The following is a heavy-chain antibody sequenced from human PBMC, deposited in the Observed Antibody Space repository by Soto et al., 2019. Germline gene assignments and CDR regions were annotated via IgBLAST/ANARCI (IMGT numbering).Heavy chain of an antibody. CDR2: ISPYKGNT. J-gene: IGHJ4*02. CDR3: ARDLDGSGSYYTNY. CDR1: GYTFSSIG. Sequence: GPSVKVSCKTSGYTFSSIGISWVRQAPGQGLEWMGWISPYKGNTYYAQRLQGRVTMTTDTSTSTAYMELRSLRSDDTAVYFCARDLDGSGSYYTNYWGQGTLVTVSS. V-gene: IGHV1-18*01. D-gene: IGHD3-10*01.